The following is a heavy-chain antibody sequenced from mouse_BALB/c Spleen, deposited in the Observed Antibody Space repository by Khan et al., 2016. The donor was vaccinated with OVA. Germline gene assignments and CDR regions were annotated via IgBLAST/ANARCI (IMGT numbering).Heavy chain of an antibody. J-gene: IGHJ2*01. Sequence: EVQLQESGPGLVKPSQSLSLTCTVTGYSITSDYAWNWNRQFQENKLEWMGYISYSGNTKYNPSFKSRISITRDTSKNQFFLQLNSVTAEDTATYYCARIYGGDFDYWGQGTTLTVSS. CDR3: ARIYGGDFDY. V-gene: IGHV3-2*02. CDR2: ISYSGNT. D-gene: IGHD1-1*01. CDR1: GYSITSDYA.